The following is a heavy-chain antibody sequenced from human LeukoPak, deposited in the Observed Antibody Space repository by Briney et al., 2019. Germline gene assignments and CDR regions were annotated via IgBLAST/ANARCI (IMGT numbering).Heavy chain of an antibody. CDR3: ARTVYGGNSRSFDY. Sequence: PSETLPLTCTISAASISSSSHHWGWIRQSPGKGLEWIGSIYYGQTIYYNPSLNSRVTISVVTSTDQFTLQLNSVTAADTAVYYCARTVYGGNSRSFDYWGQGTLVTVSS. J-gene: IGHJ4*02. D-gene: IGHD4-23*01. V-gene: IGHV4-39*01. CDR2: IYYGQTI. CDR1: AASISSSSHH.